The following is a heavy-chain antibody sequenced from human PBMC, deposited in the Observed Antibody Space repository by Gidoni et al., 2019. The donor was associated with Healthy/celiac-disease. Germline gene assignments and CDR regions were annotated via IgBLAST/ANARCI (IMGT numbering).Heavy chain of an antibody. CDR2: IIPICGTA. CDR3: ARGKTDTAMDNYYYYMDV. V-gene: IGHV1-69*06. D-gene: IGHD5-18*01. J-gene: IGHJ6*03. CDR1: GGPFSSYA. Sequence: QVQLVQSGAEVKKPGSSVKVSCKPSGGPFSSYAISWVRQAPGQGLEWMGGIIPICGTANYAQKFQGRVTSTADKSTSTAYMELSSLRSEDTAVYYCARGKTDTAMDNYYYYMDVWGKGTTVTVSS.